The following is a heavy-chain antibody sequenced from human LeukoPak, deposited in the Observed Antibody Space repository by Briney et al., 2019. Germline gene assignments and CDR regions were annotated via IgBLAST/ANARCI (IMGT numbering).Heavy chain of an antibody. CDR1: GFTFSSNG. Sequence: GGSLRLSCAASGFTFSSNGMSWVRQAPGKGLEWVANIKQDGSEKYYVDSVKGRFTVSRDNAKNSLYLQMNSLRAEDTAVYYCAELGITMIGGVWGKGTTVTISS. J-gene: IGHJ6*04. D-gene: IGHD3-10*02. CDR3: AELGITMIGGV. CDR2: IKQDGSEK. V-gene: IGHV3-7*01.